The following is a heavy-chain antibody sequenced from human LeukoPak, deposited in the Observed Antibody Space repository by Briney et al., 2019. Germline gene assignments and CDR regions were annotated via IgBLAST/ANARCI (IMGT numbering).Heavy chain of an antibody. J-gene: IGHJ4*02. D-gene: IGHD5-18*01. CDR2: ISYDGRDV. V-gene: IGHV3-30*02. CDR1: GFTFSSNG. Sequence: GGSLRLSCAASGFTFSSNGMHWVRQAPGKGLEWVAFISYDGRDVYYADSVKGRFTISRDNSKNTLYLQMNSLRAEDTAVYYCAKDLVDTAMPYYFDYWGQGTLVTVSS. CDR3: AKDLVDTAMPYYFDY.